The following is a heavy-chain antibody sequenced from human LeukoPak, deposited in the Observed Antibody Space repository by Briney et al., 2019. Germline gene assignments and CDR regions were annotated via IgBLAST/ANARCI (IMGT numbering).Heavy chain of an antibody. Sequence: SQTLSLTCAISGDSVSSISVAWNWIRQSPSRGLEWLGRTYYRSKWYYEYAVSVKSRINISPDTSKNQFSLQLTSVTPEDTAVYYCSLARSEYHYGMDVWGQGTTATASS. CDR3: SLARSEYHYGMDV. CDR1: GDSVSSISVA. J-gene: IGHJ6*02. V-gene: IGHV6-1*01. CDR2: TYYRSKWYY.